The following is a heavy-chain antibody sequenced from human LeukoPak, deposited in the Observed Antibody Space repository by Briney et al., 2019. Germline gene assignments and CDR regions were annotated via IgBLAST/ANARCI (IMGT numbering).Heavy chain of an antibody. Sequence: ASVKVSCKASGYTFTSYPMNWVRQAPGQGLEWMGWINTNTGNPTYAQGFTGRFVFSLDTSVSTAYLQISSLKAEDTAVYYCARTLSGGNYVFFDYDYWGQGTLVTVSS. D-gene: IGHD4-23*01. J-gene: IGHJ4*02. CDR3: ARTLSGGNYVFFDYDY. V-gene: IGHV7-4-1*02. CDR1: GYTFTSYP. CDR2: INTNTGNP.